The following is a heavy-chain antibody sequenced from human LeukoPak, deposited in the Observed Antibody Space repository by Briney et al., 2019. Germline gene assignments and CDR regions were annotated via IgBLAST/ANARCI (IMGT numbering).Heavy chain of an antibody. V-gene: IGHV1-69*06. CDR2: IIPIFGTA. CDR3: ARISIGVYGDYYYGMDV. CDR1: EGTFSSYA. J-gene: IGHJ6*04. Sequence: SVKVSCKASEGTFSSYAISWVRQAPGQGLEWMGGIIPIFGTANYAQKFQGRVTITADKSTSTAYMELSSLRSEDTAVYYCARISIGVYGDYYYGMDVWGKGTTVTVSS. D-gene: IGHD4-17*01.